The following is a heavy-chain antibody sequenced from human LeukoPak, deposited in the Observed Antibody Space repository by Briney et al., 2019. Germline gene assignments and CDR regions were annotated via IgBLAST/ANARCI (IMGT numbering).Heavy chain of an antibody. CDR3: ARRRFSYSSSSDFDY. CDR1: GGSFNGDY. V-gene: IGHV4-34*01. Sequence: SETLSLTCAVYGGSFNGDYWSWIRQPPGKGLEWIGEINHSGSTNYNPSLKSRVTISVDTSKNQFSLKLSSVTAADTAVYYCARRRFSYSSSSDFDYWGQGTLVTVSS. CDR2: INHSGST. J-gene: IGHJ4*02. D-gene: IGHD6-6*01.